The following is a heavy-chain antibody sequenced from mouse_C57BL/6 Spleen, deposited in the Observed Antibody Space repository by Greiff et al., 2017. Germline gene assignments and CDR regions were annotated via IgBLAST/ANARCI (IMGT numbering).Heavy chain of an antibody. CDR2: IDPSDSYT. V-gene: IGHV1-69*01. CDR1: GYTFTSYW. Sequence: QQSCKASGYTFTSYWMHWVKQRPGQGLEWIGEIDPSDSYTNYNQKFKGKSTLTVDKSSSTAYMQLSSLTSEDSAVYYCARGGLLRAMDYWGQGTSVTVSS. J-gene: IGHJ4*01. D-gene: IGHD2-3*01. CDR3: ARGGLLRAMDY.